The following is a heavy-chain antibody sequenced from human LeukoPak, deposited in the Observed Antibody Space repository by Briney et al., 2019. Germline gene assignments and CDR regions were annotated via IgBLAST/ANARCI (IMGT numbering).Heavy chain of an antibody. Sequence: ASVKVSCKASGSTFTGYYMHWVRQAPGQGLEWMGWINPNSGGTNYAQKFQGRVTMTRDTSISTAYMELSRLRSDDTAVYYCARSTVVTTCYDYWGQGTLVTVSS. J-gene: IGHJ4*02. CDR2: INPNSGGT. CDR1: GSTFTGYY. CDR3: ARSTVVTTCYDY. V-gene: IGHV1-2*02. D-gene: IGHD4-23*01.